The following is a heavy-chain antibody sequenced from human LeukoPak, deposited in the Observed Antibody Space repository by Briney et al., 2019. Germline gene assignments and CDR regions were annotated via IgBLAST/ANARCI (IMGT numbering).Heavy chain of an antibody. Sequence: ASETLSLTCTVSGGSISSSSYYWGWIRQPPGKGLEWIGSIYYSGSTYFNPSLKSRVTISVDTSKNQFSLKLSSVTAADTAVYYCARPRLGATPFDAFDIWGQGTMVTVSS. D-gene: IGHD1-26*01. CDR2: IYYSGST. CDR1: GGSISSSSYY. V-gene: IGHV4-39*07. J-gene: IGHJ3*02. CDR3: ARPRLGATPFDAFDI.